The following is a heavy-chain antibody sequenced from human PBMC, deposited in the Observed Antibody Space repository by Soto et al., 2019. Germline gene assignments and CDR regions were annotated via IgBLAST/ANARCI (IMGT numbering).Heavy chain of an antibody. Sequence: QVQLQESGPGLVKPSQTLSLTCTVSAGSISSGDYYWSWIRQPPGKGLEWIGYIYYSGNTYYNPSLKSRVNILVDTSKYQFSLRVSFVTAADTAVYYCARALIQLWPHYYYGMDVWGQGTTVTVSS. J-gene: IGHJ6*02. V-gene: IGHV4-30-4*01. CDR3: ARALIQLWPHYYYGMDV. CDR1: AGSISSGDYY. D-gene: IGHD5-18*01. CDR2: IYYSGNT.